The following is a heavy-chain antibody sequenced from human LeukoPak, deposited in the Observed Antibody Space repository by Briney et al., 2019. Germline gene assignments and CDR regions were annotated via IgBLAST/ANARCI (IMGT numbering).Heavy chain of an antibody. D-gene: IGHD6-13*01. Sequence: PGGSLRLSRAASGFTFSSYAMHWVRQAPGKGLEWVAVISYDGSNKYYADSVKGRFTISRDNSKNTLYLQMNSLRAEDTAVYYCARDSSSYFDYWGQGTLVTVSS. CDR1: GFTFSSYA. V-gene: IGHV3-30-3*01. J-gene: IGHJ4*02. CDR3: ARDSSSYFDY. CDR2: ISYDGSNK.